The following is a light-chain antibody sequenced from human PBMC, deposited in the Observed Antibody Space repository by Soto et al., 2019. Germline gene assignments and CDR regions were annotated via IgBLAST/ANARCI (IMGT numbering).Light chain of an antibody. CDR2: GAS. CDR3: QQYGSSPGIT. J-gene: IGKJ3*01. V-gene: IGKV3-20*01. Sequence: IVLTQSPCTLSLSPGERATLSCRASQSVSSSYLAWYQQKPGQAPRLLIYGASSRATGIPDRFSGSGSGTDFTLTISRLEPEDFAVYYCQQYGSSPGITFGPGTKVDIK. CDR1: QSVSSSY.